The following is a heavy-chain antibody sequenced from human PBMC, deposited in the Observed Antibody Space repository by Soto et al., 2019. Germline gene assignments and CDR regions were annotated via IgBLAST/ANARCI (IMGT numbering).Heavy chain of an antibody. Sequence: QVQLQQWGAGLLKPSETLSLTCAVYDGSFSGYYWSWIRQPPGKGLEWIGEINHSGGTNYNPSLKRRVTISVDTSKNQFSLKLSSVTAADTAVYYCERNYGSGSYRTIDYWGQGTLVTVSS. J-gene: IGHJ4*02. CDR1: DGSFSGYY. CDR2: INHSGGT. CDR3: ERNYGSGSYRTIDY. D-gene: IGHD3-10*01. V-gene: IGHV4-34*01.